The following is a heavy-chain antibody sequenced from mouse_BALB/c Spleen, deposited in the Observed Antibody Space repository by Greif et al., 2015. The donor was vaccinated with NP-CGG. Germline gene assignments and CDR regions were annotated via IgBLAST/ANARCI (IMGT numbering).Heavy chain of an antibody. CDR1: GYSFTGYF. Sequence: EVKVVESGPELVKPGASVKISCKASGYSFTGYFMNWVKQSHGKSLEWIGRINPYNGDTFYNQKFKGKATLTVDKSSSTAHMELLSLTSEDSAVYYCGRSYGNYAMDYWGQGTSVTVSS. CDR3: GRSYGNYAMDY. J-gene: IGHJ4*01. V-gene: IGHV1-37*01. CDR2: INPYNGDT. D-gene: IGHD2-1*01.